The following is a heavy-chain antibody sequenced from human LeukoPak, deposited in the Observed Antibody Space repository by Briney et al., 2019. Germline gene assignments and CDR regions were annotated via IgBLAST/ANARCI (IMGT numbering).Heavy chain of an antibody. D-gene: IGHD6-13*01. CDR1: GFSFSSYG. J-gene: IGHJ6*03. Sequence: PGGSLRLSCAASGFSFSSYGMHWVRQAPGKGLEWVAVIWYDGSNKYYADSVKGRFTISRDNSKNTLYLQMNSLRAEDTAVYYCAKVSGYCSSWYRNYYYMDVWGKGTTVTVSS. V-gene: IGHV3-33*06. CDR2: IWYDGSNK. CDR3: AKVSGYCSSWYRNYYYMDV.